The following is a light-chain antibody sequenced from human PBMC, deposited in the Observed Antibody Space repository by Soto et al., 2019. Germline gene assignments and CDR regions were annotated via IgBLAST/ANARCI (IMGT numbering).Light chain of an antibody. CDR2: DAS. J-gene: IGKJ1*01. Sequence: DIRMTQSPSTLSASVGDRVTITCRASQSISSWLAWYQQKPGKAPKLLLYDASTLQSGVPSRFSGSGSGTDFTLTISRLHPDDFATYYCQHYNTYPWPFGQRTKVDIK. CDR3: QHYNTYPWP. V-gene: IGKV1-5*01. CDR1: QSISSW.